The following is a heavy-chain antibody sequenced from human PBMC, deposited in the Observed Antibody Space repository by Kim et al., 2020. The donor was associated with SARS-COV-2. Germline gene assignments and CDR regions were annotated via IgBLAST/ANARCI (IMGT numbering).Heavy chain of an antibody. V-gene: IGHV1-3*01. Sequence: TKYAQKFQGRVTITRDTSASTAYMELSSLRSEDTAVYYCARDRWNFYFDYWGQGTLVTVSS. J-gene: IGHJ4*02. CDR3: ARDRWNFYFDY. D-gene: IGHD1-1*01. CDR2: T.